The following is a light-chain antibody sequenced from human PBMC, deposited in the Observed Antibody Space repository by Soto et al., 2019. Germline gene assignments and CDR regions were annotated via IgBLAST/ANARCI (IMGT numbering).Light chain of an antibody. CDR3: SSYTSSSTV. Sequence: QSVLAQPASVSGSPGQSITISCTGTSSDVGGYNFVSWYQHHPGKAPKLMIYEASKRPSGVSNRFSGSKSGNTASLTISGLQAEDETDYYCSSYTSSSTVFGTGTKVTVL. CDR2: EAS. J-gene: IGLJ1*01. V-gene: IGLV2-14*02. CDR1: SSDVGGYNF.